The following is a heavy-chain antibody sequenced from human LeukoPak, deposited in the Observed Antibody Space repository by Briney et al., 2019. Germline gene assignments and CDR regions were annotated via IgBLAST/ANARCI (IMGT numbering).Heavy chain of an antibody. Sequence: GASVKVSCKTSGYTFTGYYIYWVRQAPGQGLEWMGQITPTSGGTNYAQKFQGRVTMTRDTSASTAYMELSSLRSEDTAVYYCARAPPVVPAAMVYWGQGTLVTVSS. CDR3: ARAPPVVPAAMVY. CDR2: ITPTSGGT. V-gene: IGHV1-2*06. J-gene: IGHJ4*02. CDR1: GYTFTGYY. D-gene: IGHD2-2*01.